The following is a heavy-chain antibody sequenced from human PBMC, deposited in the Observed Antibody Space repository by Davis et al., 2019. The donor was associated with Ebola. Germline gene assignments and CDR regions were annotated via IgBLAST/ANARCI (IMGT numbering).Heavy chain of an antibody. V-gene: IGHV1-69*13. CDR3: ARQRISIFGVAPTFDL. J-gene: IGHJ5*02. CDR2: IIPIFGTA. CDR1: GGTFSSYA. D-gene: IGHD3-3*01. Sequence: SVKVSCKASGGTFSSYAISWVRQAPGQGLEWMGGIIPIFGTANYAQKFQGRVTITADESTSTAYMELSSLRSEDTAVYYCARQRISIFGVAPTFDLWGQGALVTVSS.